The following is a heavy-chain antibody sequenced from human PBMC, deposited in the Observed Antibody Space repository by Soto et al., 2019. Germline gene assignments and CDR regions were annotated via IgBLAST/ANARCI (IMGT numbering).Heavy chain of an antibody. D-gene: IGHD4-17*01. CDR3: AKDIYGDYTTGRIDY. Sequence: GKGLEWVAVISYDGSNKYYADSVKGRFTISRDNSKNTLYLQMNSLRAEDTAVYYCAKDIYGDYTTGRIDYWGQGTLVSVYS. CDR2: ISYDGSNK. V-gene: IGHV3-30*18. J-gene: IGHJ4*02.